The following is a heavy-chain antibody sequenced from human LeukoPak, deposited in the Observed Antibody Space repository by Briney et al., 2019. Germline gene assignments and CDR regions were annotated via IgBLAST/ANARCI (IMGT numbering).Heavy chain of an antibody. J-gene: IGHJ4*02. CDR2: IYHSGNT. V-gene: IGHV4-31*03. D-gene: IGHD1-1*01. Sequence: SETLSLTCTVSGVSISSGGYDWAWLRQRPGEAREWIGYIYHSGNTYYNPSLMSRIVLSVDTSKSQFSLKVTSVTAADTALYYCARVRKLPLEWDLIDFWGQGTLVTVSS. CDR1: GVSISSGGYD. CDR3: ARVRKLPLEWDLIDF.